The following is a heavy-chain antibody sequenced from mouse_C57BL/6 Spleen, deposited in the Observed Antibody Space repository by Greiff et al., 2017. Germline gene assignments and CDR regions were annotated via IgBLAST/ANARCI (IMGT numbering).Heavy chain of an antibody. V-gene: IGHV1-52*01. CDR2: IDPSDSET. D-gene: IGHD2-2*01. J-gene: IGHJ2*01. CDR1: GYTFTSYW. Sequence: QVQLQQPGAELVRPGSSVKLSCKASGYTFTSYWMHWVKQRPIQGLEWIGNIDPSDSETHYNQKFKDKATLTVDKSSSPAYMQLSSLTSEDSAVYYCARGTTMVTTGYFDYWGQGTTLTVSS. CDR3: ARGTTMVTTGYFDY.